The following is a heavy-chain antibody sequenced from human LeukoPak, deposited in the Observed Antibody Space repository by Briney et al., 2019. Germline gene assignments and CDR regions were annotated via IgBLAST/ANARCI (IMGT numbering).Heavy chain of an antibody. V-gene: IGHV3-23*01. CDR1: GFTFSSYA. D-gene: IGHD3-10*01. J-gene: IGHJ4*02. CDR2: ISGSGGST. Sequence: GGSLRLSCAASGFTFSSYAMSWVRQAPGKGLEWVSAISGSGGSTYYADSVKGRFTISRDNSKNTLYLQMNSPRAEDTAVYYCAKGTYYYGSGSFLDYWGQGTLVTVSS. CDR3: AKGTYYYGSGSFLDY.